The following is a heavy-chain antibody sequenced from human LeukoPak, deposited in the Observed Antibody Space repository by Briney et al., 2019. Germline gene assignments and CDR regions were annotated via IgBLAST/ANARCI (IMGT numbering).Heavy chain of an antibody. V-gene: IGHV5-51*01. D-gene: IGHD3-22*01. J-gene: IGHJ4*02. CDR3: ARHQYYYDSSSYYRQKNSGYFDY. Sequence: GESLKISCKGSGYSFTSYWIGWVRQMPGKGLEWMGIIYPGDSYTRYSPSFQGQVTISADKSISTAYLQWSSLKASDTAMYYCARHQYYYDSSSYYRQKNSGYFDYWGQGTLVTVSS. CDR2: IYPGDSYT. CDR1: GYSFTSYW.